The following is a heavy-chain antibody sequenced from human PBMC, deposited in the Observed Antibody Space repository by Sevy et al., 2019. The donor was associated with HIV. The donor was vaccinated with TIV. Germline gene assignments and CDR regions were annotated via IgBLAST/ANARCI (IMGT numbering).Heavy chain of an antibody. CDR3: AKDSCGYSYANHWYFDL. CDR2: ISWDGGST. CDR1: GFTFDDYT. Sequence: GGSLRLSCAASGFTFDDYTMHWVRQAPGKGLEWVSLISWDGGSTYYADSVKGRFTISRDNSKNSLYLQMNSLRTEDTALYYCAKDSCGYSYANHWYFDLWGRGTLVTVSS. D-gene: IGHD5-18*01. J-gene: IGHJ2*01. V-gene: IGHV3-43*01.